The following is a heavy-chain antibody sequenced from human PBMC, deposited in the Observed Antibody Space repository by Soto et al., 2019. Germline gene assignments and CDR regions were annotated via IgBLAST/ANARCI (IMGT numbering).Heavy chain of an antibody. J-gene: IGHJ4*02. Sequence: GGSLRLSCAASGFTFDDYAMHWVRQVPGKGLEWVSGIYNDGTYSDYADSVRGRFTISRDNFNDTLYLQMNNLRAEDSGLYYCTRGPRPISTGTGAYWGQGTQVTVSS. CDR3: TRGPRPISTGTGAY. D-gene: IGHD3-10*01. V-gene: IGHV3-74*01. CDR2: IYNDGTYS. CDR1: GFTFDDYA.